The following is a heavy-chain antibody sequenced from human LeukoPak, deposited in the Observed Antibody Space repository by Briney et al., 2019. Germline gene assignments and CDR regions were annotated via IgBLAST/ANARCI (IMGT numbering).Heavy chain of an antibody. V-gene: IGHV4-4*07. CDR2: IYISAST. CDR1: GASINSHY. CDR3: SRALNPLPGTYYFDY. Sequence: SETLSLTCTVSGASINSHYWSWIRQPAGKGLEWIGRIYISASTNYNSSLQSRVTMSVDTSKDQFSLKLTSVTAADTAVYHSSRALNPLPGTYYFDYWGQGTLVTVSS. J-gene: IGHJ4*02. D-gene: IGHD2-15*01.